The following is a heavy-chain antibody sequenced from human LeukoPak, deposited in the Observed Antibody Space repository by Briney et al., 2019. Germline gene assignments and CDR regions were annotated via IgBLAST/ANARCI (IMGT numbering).Heavy chain of an antibody. CDR2: ISWNSGSI. V-gene: IGHV3-9*01. D-gene: IGHD6-6*01. CDR3: ARFEATAARLDFDY. Sequence: GGSLRLSCAGSGFIFNNYAMHWVRQPPGKGLEWVSGISWNSGSIDYADSVKGRFTISRDNAKNSLYLQMNSLRAEDTAVYYCARFEATAARLDFDYWGQGTLVTVSS. J-gene: IGHJ4*02. CDR1: GFIFNNYA.